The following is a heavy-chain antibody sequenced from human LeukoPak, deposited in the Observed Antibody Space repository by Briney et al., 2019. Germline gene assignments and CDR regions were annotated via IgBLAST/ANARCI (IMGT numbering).Heavy chain of an antibody. D-gene: IGHD1-14*01. V-gene: IGHV4-34*01. CDR1: GGSFSGYY. CDR2: INHSRST. CDR3: ARGRKSPYYYYMDV. Sequence: PSETLSPTCAVYGGSFSGYYWSWIREPPGKGLQWIGEINHSRSTNYNPSLKSRVTISLDTSKNQFSLKLSSVTAADTAVYYCARGRKSPYYYYMDVWGKGTTVTVSS. J-gene: IGHJ6*03.